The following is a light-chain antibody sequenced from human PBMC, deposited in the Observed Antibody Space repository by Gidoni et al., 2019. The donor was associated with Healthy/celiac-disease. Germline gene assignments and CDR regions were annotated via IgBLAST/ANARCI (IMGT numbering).Light chain of an antibody. CDR3: AAWDDSLSGWV. J-gene: IGLJ3*02. CDR1: SSNIGSNY. Sequence: QSVLTQPPSASGTPGQRVTIACSGSSSNIGSNYVYWYQQLPGTAPNLLIYRNNPLPSGVPDRFSGSKSGTSASLAISGLRSEDEADYYCAAWDDSLSGWVFGGGTKLTVL. V-gene: IGLV1-47*01. CDR2: RNN.